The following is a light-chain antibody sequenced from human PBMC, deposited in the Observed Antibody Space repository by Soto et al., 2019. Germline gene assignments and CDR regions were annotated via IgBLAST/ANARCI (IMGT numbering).Light chain of an antibody. CDR2: SAS. V-gene: IGKV3-20*01. CDR3: QQYRSSPSFT. CDR1: QSVSSSY. Sequence: EIVLTQSPGTLSLSPEERATLSCRASQSVSSSYLAWYQQKPGQAPRLLIYSASGRATGIPDRFSGSGSGTDFTLTISRLEPEDFAVYYCQQYRSSPSFTFGPGTKVDIK. J-gene: IGKJ3*01.